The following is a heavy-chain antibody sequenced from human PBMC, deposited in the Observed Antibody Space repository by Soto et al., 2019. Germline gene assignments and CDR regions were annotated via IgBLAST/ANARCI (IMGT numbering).Heavy chain of an antibody. CDR2: INYSGTT. V-gene: IGHV4-31*03. CDR3: ARDHKWDGMDV. J-gene: IGHJ6*02. Sequence: PSETLSLTCSVSGGSFSSDSFIWSWVRQFPGKGLEWIGYINYSGTTYYNPSLRSRITMSVDTSKNQFSLNLSSVTAADTAVYYCARDHKWDGMDVWGQGT. D-gene: IGHD1-26*01. CDR1: GGSFSSDSFI.